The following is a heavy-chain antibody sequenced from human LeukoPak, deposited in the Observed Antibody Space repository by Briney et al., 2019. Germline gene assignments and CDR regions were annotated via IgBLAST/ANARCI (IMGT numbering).Heavy chain of an antibody. CDR3: ARDVNYDHHY. CDR1: GFTVNSDF. Sequence: GGSLTLSCAASGFTVNSDFMSWVRQAPGKGLGWISVIYSAGNTYYADSVKDRFTISRDNSKNTVYLQMNSLRAEDTAGYYCARDVNYDHHYWGQGTLVTVSS. J-gene: IGHJ4*02. CDR2: IYSAGNT. D-gene: IGHD1-7*01. V-gene: IGHV3-66*01.